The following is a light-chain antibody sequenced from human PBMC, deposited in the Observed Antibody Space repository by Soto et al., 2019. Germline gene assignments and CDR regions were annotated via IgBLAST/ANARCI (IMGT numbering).Light chain of an antibody. V-gene: IGKV3-15*01. CDR3: QQYNNWPPWT. J-gene: IGKJ1*01. CDR2: GAS. CDR1: QSISGD. Sequence: EIVMTQSPATLCVSPGESATLSCRASQSISGDLVWYQQKPGQAPRLLIYGASTRATGIPDRFSGSGSGTEFTLTISSLQSEDIAVYYCQQYNNWPPWTFGQGTRVEI.